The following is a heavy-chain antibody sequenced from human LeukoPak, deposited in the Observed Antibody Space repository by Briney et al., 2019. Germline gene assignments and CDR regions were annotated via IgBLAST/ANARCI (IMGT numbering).Heavy chain of an antibody. V-gene: IGHV3-30*02. Sequence: GGSLRLSCAASGFTFSSYGMHWVRQAPGKGLEWVAFIRYDGSNKYYADSVKGRFTISRDNSKNTLYLQMNSLRAEDTAVYYCAKGLSGGLKNAEYFQHWGQGTLVTVSS. D-gene: IGHD3-10*02. CDR1: GFTFSSYG. J-gene: IGHJ1*01. CDR2: IRYDGSNK. CDR3: AKGLSGGLKNAEYFQH.